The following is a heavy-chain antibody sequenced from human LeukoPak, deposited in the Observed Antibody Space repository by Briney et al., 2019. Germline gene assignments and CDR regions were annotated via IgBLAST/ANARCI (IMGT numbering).Heavy chain of an antibody. CDR1: AGSITSDDSY. CDR2: IYHSGTA. D-gene: IGHD2-2*01. Sequence: SQTLSLTCTVSAGSITSDDSYWSWIRQPPGKGLEWIGYIYHSGTAYYNPSLKSRVTMSVDRSKNQFSLKLSSVTAADTAVYYCAGLRYCSSTSCYYFDYWGQGTLVTVSS. V-gene: IGHV4-30-2*01. CDR3: AGLRYCSSTSCYYFDY. J-gene: IGHJ4*02.